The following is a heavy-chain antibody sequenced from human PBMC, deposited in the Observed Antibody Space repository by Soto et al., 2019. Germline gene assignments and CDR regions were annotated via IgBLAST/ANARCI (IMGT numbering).Heavy chain of an antibody. Sequence: PSDTLSLTCTISGVSISVYYWSWVRQPPGHELEWIGYIYASGSPYYNPSLRSRVTISADTSKNQISLKLSSVTASDTAGYYCARRESQYCHHWGQGTQVTVSS. CDR2: IYASGSP. CDR1: GVSISVYY. V-gene: IGHV4-59*08. CDR3: ARRESQYCHH. J-gene: IGHJ1*01.